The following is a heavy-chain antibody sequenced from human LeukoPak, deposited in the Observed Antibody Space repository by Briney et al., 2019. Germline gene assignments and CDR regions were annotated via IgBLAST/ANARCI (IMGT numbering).Heavy chain of an antibody. CDR3: ARGLGGGNSVYFDV. Sequence: SETLSFTCAVYDVSLSAYYWSWIRQPPGKGLEWIGEINHGGSANYNPTLQSRVTISVDTPKNQFSLKLSSVTAADTAVYYCARGLGGGNSVYFDVWGRGTLVNVSS. CDR2: INHGGSA. CDR1: DVSLSAYY. D-gene: IGHD4-23*01. J-gene: IGHJ2*01. V-gene: IGHV4-34*01.